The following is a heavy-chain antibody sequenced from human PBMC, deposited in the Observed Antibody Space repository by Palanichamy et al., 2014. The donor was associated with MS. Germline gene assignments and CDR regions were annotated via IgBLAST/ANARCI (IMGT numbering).Heavy chain of an antibody. D-gene: IGHD2-2*01. Sequence: QIQLQQSSPGLVKPSQTLSLTCAISGDSVSSNSAAWNWIRQSPSRGLEWLGRTYYRSKWYHNYAVSVKSTHNHQPRHIQEPVLPALNSVTPEDTAVYYRARGDQSFEYWGQGTLVTVSS. V-gene: IGHV6-1*01. J-gene: IGHJ4*02. CDR3: ARGDQSFEY. CDR1: GDSVSSNSAA. CDR2: TYYRSKWYH.